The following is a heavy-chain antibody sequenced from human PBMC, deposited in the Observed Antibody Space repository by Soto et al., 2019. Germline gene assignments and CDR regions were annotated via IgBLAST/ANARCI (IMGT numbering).Heavy chain of an antibody. D-gene: IGHD3-3*01. CDR3: ARDAPPPELRFLEWHNYDYNGMDV. Sequence: QVQVVQSGDEVKETGASVRVSCKTSGYSFTAYGISWVRQAPGQGREWMGWISCYNGKTKYAQKVQGRVTMTTDTSTSTAYMEVRSLRSDDTAIYYCARDAPPPELRFLEWHNYDYNGMDVWCQGTTVTVSS. CDR2: ISCYNGKT. J-gene: IGHJ6*02. CDR1: GYSFTAYG. V-gene: IGHV1-18*01.